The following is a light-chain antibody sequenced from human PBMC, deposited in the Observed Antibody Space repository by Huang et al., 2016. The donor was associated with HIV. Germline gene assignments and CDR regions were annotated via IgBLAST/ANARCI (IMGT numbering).Light chain of an antibody. CDR2: WAA. J-gene: IGKJ2*01. CDR3: QQYHSTPST. V-gene: IGKV4-1*01. CDR1: QNLFFNSNNKNS. Sequence: DIVMTQSPDSLAVSLGERATINCKSSQNLFFNSNNKNSVAWYQQKPGQPPKLLISWAATRESGVPDRCRGSGSGTDFTLTISSLQAEDVAVYYCQQYHSTPSTFGQGTKLEI.